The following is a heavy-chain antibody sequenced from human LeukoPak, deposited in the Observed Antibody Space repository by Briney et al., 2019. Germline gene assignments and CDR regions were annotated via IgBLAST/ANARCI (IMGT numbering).Heavy chain of an antibody. D-gene: IGHD3-16*01. CDR2: IKHDGSEK. J-gene: IGHJ3*02. CDR1: KFTFNNFY. V-gene: IGHV3-7*01. CDR3: ARSTWGLFDI. Sequence: GGSLRLSCAASKFTFNNFYMNWVRQAPGKGLEWVATIKHDGSEKYYVDSVEGRFTISRDNARNSLYLQMNSLRADDTAVFYCARSTWGLFDIWGQGTMVTV.